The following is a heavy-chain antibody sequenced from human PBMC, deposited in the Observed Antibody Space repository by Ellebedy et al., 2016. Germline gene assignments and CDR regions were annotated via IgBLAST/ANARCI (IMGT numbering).Heavy chain of an antibody. J-gene: IGHJ4*02. CDR3: ARHLFGGSYSAYFDY. D-gene: IGHD1-26*01. Sequence: GESLKISCKGSGYSFTSYWIGWVRQMPGKGLEWMGIIYPGDSDTRYSPSFQGQVTISADKSISTAYLQWSSLKASDTAMYYCARHLFGGSYSAYFDYWGQGTLVTVSS. CDR1: GYSFTSYW. CDR2: IYPGDSDT. V-gene: IGHV5-51*01.